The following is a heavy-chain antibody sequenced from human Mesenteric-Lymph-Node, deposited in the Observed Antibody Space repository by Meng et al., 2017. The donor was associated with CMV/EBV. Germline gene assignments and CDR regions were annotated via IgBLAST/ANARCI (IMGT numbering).Heavy chain of an antibody. CDR3: ARADSSSQYDY. CDR1: GYTCISYY. J-gene: IGHJ4*02. CDR2: INPSGGST. V-gene: IGHV1-46*01. D-gene: IGHD6-13*01. Sequence: SCKASGYTCISYYMHWVRQAPGQGLEWMGIINPSGGSTSYAQKFQGRVTMTRDTSTSTVYMELSSLRSEDTAVYYCARADSSSQYDYWGQGTLVTVSS.